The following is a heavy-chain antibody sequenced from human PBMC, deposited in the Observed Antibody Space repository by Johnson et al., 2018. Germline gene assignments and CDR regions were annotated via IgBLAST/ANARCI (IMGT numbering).Heavy chain of an antibody. CDR2: ICGSGSST. CDR1: GFTFSNYA. CDR3: AKDREYDSSTYYSEYFQH. V-gene: IGHV3-23*04. Sequence: VQLVESGGGLVQPGGSLRLTCAASGFTFSNYAMIWVRQAPGEGLDWVSAICGSGSSTFYADSVKGRFTISRDNSKNTLYLQMNSLRAEDTAVYYCAKDREYDSSTYYSEYFQHLGQGTLVTVSS. D-gene: IGHD3-22*01. J-gene: IGHJ1*01.